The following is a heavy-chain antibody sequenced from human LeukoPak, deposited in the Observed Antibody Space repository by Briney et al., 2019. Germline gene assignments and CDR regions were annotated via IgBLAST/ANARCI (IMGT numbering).Heavy chain of an antibody. CDR3: ARKVRGVFTPMDY. V-gene: IGHV3-11*06. CDR1: GFTFSDYY. D-gene: IGHD3-10*01. J-gene: IGHJ4*02. Sequence: AGGSLRLSCAASGFTFSDYYMSWIRQAPGKGLEWVSYISSSSSHTTYADSVKGRFTISRDNAKNSLYLQMNSLRAEDTAVYYCARKVRGVFTPMDYWGQGTLVTVSS. CDR2: ISSSSSHT.